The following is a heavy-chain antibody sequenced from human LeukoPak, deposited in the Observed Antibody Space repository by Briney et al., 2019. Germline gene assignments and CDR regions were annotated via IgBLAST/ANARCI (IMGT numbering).Heavy chain of an antibody. Sequence: ASVKVSCKASGYTFTGYYMHWVRQAPGQGLEWMGWINPNSGGTNYAQTFQGRVTMTRDTSISTAYMELSRLRSDDTAVYYCAKTTVTGLDAFDIWGQGTMVTVSS. D-gene: IGHD4-11*01. V-gene: IGHV1-2*02. CDR3: AKTTVTGLDAFDI. CDR2: INPNSGGT. J-gene: IGHJ3*02. CDR1: GYTFTGYY.